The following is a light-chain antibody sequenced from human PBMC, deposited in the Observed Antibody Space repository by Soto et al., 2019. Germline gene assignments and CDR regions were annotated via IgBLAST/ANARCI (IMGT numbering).Light chain of an antibody. V-gene: IGKV3D-15*01. CDR2: GSS. J-gene: IGKJ2*01. Sequence: EIVRTHSPATLSVSPGERATLSCRASHSLSTNLAWYQEKPGQAPRLLIYGSSTRATGIAFRFRGSGSGKEFTLTISSLQSEDFAVYYCQQYNYWPYTFGQGTKLEI. CDR1: HSLSTN. CDR3: QQYNYWPYT.